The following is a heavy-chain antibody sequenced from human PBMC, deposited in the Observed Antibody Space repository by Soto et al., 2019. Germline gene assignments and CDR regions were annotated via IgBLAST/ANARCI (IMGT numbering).Heavy chain of an antibody. V-gene: IGHV3-9*01. D-gene: IGHD6-13*01. J-gene: IGHJ1*01. Sequence: EVQLVESGGGLVQPGRSLRLSCAASGFTFDDYAMHWVRQVPGKGLEWVSGINWNSGSIGYGDSVKGRFAISRDNAKNSLHLPMNKLSAEEPGFYYCLKDESINWYSGHFRHWGQGTLVTVSS. CDR2: INWNSGSI. CDR1: GFTFDDYA. CDR3: LKDESINWYSGHFRH.